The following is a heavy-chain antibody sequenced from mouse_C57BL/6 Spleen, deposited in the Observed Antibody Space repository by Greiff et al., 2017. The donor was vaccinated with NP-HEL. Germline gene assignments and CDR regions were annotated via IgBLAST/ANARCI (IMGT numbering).Heavy chain of an antibody. Sequence: EVQLQQSGPELVKPGASVKISCKASGYTFTDYYMNWVKQSHGKSLEWIGDINPNNGGTSYNQKFKGKATLTVDKSSSTAYMELRSLTSEDSAVYYCARDHYYYGSSAMDYWGQGTSVTDSS. D-gene: IGHD1-1*01. J-gene: IGHJ4*01. CDR3: ARDHYYYGSSAMDY. CDR1: GYTFTDYY. V-gene: IGHV1-26*01. CDR2: INPNNGGT.